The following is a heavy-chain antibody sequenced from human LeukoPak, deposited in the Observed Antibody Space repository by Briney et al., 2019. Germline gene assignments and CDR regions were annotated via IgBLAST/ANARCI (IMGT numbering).Heavy chain of an antibody. CDR2: INPNSGGT. CDR3: ARLSIFGVVIPEYYYGMDV. D-gene: IGHD3-3*01. Sequence: GASVKVSCKASGYTFTGYYMHWVRQAPGQGLEWMGRINPNSGGTNYAQKFQGRVTMTRDTSISTAYMELSRLRSDDTAAYYCARLSIFGVVIPEYYYGMDVWGQGTTVTVSS. V-gene: IGHV1-2*06. J-gene: IGHJ6*02. CDR1: GYTFTGYY.